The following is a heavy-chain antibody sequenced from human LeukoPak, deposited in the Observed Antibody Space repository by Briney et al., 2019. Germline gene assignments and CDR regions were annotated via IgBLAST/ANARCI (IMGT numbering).Heavy chain of an antibody. CDR3: ARTLVVVAAYNWFDP. D-gene: IGHD2-15*01. V-gene: IGHV4-34*01. CDR2: INHSGST. Sequence: SETLSLTCAVYGGSLSGYYWSWIRQPPGKGLEWIGEINHSGSTNYNPSLKSRVTISVDTSKNQFSLKLSSVTAADTAVYYCARTLVVVAAYNWFDPWGQGTLVTVSS. J-gene: IGHJ5*02. CDR1: GGSLSGYY.